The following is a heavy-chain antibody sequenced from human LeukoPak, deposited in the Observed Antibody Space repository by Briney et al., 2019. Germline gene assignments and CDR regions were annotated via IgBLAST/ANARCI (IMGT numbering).Heavy chain of an antibody. CDR3: ARGPYYYDSSGYKY. D-gene: IGHD3-22*01. CDR2: INHSGST. CDR1: GGSFSGYY. J-gene: IGHJ4*02. Sequence: PSETLSLTCAVYGGSFSGYYWSWIRQPPGKGLEWIGEINHSGSTNYNPSLKSRVTISVDTSQNQFSLKLSSVTAADTAVYYCARGPYYYDSSGYKYRGQGTLVTVSS. V-gene: IGHV4-34*01.